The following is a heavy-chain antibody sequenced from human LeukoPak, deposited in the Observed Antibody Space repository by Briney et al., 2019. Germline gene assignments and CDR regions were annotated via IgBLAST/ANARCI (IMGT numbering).Heavy chain of an antibody. CDR3: ARLDTGYIDY. J-gene: IGHJ4*02. D-gene: IGHD1-14*01. V-gene: IGHV4-30-2*01. CDR2: IYHSGST. CDR1: GGSISSGGYS. Sequence: SETLSLTCAVSGGSISSGGYSWSWIRQPPGKGLEWIGYIYHSGSTYYNPFLKSRVTISVDRSKNQFSLKLSSVTAADTAVYYCARLDTGYIDYWGQGTLVTVSS.